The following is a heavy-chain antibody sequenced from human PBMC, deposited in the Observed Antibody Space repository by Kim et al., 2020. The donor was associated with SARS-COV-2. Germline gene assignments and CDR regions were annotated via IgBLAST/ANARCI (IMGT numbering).Heavy chain of an antibody. J-gene: IGHJ6*02. CDR2: IIPIFGTA. V-gene: IGHV1-69*13. Sequence: SVKVSCKASGGTFSSYAISWVRQAPGQGLEWMGGIIPIFGTANYAQKFQGRVTITADESTSTAYMELSSLRSEDTAVYYCAFCEGPHYYYYYGMDVWGQGTTVTVSS. CDR1: GGTFSSYA. CDR3: AFCEGPHYYYYYGMDV.